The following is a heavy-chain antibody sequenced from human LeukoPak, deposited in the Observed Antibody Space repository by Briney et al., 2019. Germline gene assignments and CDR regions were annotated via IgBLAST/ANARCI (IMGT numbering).Heavy chain of an antibody. CDR3: AGGNTAHNFDY. Sequence: SETLSLTCTVSGGSISSYYWSWIRQPPGKGLEWIGYIYYGGSTNYNPSLKSRVTISVDTSKNQFSLKLSSVTAADTAVYYCAGGNTAHNFDYWGQGTLVTVSS. CDR2: IYYGGST. CDR1: GGSISSYY. V-gene: IGHV4-59*01. D-gene: IGHD5-18*01. J-gene: IGHJ4*02.